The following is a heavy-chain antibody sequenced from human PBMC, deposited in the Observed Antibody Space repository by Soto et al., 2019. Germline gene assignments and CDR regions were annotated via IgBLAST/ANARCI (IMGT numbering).Heavy chain of an antibody. V-gene: IGHV4-34*01. CDR3: ARGRWETGFTIFRKRRGLDV. Sequence: QVQLQQWGAGLLKPSETLSLTCAVYDASLSAYYGSWVRQAPGKGLESIGEISHSGSTNYNPSLESRVSISIDTSKNQFSLNLRSVTAADTGVYFCARGRWETGFTIFRKRRGLDVWGQGTTVTVSP. CDR1: DASLSAYY. J-gene: IGHJ6*01. CDR2: ISHSGST. D-gene: IGHD3-3*01.